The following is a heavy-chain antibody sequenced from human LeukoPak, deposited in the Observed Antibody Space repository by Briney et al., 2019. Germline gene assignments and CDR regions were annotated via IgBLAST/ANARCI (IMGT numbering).Heavy chain of an antibody. CDR1: GYSFTRYW. D-gene: IGHD3-16*01. V-gene: IGHV5-51*01. CDR3: ARRDYGSLYDYFGMDV. CDR2: IYPGDSDT. J-gene: IGHJ6*04. Sequence: SLTISCQGSGYSFTRYWIGGVRQLPGKGLEGMGIIYPGDSDTRYSPSFQGQVTISADKSISTAYLQWSSLKASDTAMYYCARRDYGSLYDYFGMDVWGKGTTVTVAS.